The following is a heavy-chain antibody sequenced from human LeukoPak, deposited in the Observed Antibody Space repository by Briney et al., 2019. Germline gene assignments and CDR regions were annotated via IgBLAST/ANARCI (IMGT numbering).Heavy chain of an antibody. CDR2: INHSGST. J-gene: IGHJ5*02. CDR1: GGSFSGYY. CDR3: AGGRLLWFGGNWLDP. Sequence: SETLSLTCAVYGGSFSGYYWSWIRQPPGKGLEWIGEINHSGSTNYNPSLKSRVTISVDTSKNQFSLKLSSVTAADTAVYYCAGGRLLWFGGNWLDPWGQGTLVTVSS. D-gene: IGHD3-10*01. V-gene: IGHV4-34*01.